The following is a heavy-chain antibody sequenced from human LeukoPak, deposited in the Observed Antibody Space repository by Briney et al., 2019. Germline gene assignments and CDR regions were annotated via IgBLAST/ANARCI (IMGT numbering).Heavy chain of an antibody. CDR3: ARDRAAAMEYYYMYV. CDR1: GFTFRSYG. D-gene: IGHD2-2*01. Sequence: GGSLRLSCAASGFTFRSYGMHWVRQAPGEGLEWVAVIWYDGSNKNYADSVKGRFTISRDNSKNTLYLQMNSLRAEDTAVYYCARDRAAAMEYYYMYVWGKGTTVTVSS. J-gene: IGHJ6*03. V-gene: IGHV3-33*01. CDR2: IWYDGSNK.